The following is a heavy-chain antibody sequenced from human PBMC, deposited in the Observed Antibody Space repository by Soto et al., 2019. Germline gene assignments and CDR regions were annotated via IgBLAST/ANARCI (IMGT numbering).Heavy chain of an antibody. CDR1: GFSFRNFG. J-gene: IGHJ4*02. V-gene: IGHV3-30*03. D-gene: IGHD6-19*01. CDR3: ATAPGIAVAGTVYYFDY. Sequence: PGGSLRLSCAASGFSFRNFGMHWVRQAPGKGLEWAAVVSYEGSSKHYADSVKGRFTISRDNSKNTVYLQMDSLRSEDTAVYYCATAPGIAVAGTVYYFDYWGQGTLVTVAS. CDR2: VSYEGSSK.